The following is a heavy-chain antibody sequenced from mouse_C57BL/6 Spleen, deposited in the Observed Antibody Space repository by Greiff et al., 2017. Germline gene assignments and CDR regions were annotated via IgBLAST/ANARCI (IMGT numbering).Heavy chain of an antibody. D-gene: IGHD1-1*01. V-gene: IGHV1-54*01. Sequence: QVQLQQSGAELVRPGTSVKVSCKASGYAFTNYLIEWVKQRPGQGLEWIGVINPGSGGTNYNEKFKGKGTLTADKSSSTAYMQLSSLTSEDSAVYFCARYYGSSYVGYFDVWGTGTTVTVSS. CDR3: ARYYGSSYVGYFDV. CDR1: GYAFTNYL. J-gene: IGHJ1*03. CDR2: INPGSGGT.